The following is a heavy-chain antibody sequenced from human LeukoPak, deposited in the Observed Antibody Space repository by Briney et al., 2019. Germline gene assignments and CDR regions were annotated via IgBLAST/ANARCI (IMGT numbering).Heavy chain of an antibody. Sequence: SETLSLTCTVSGGSISSGSYYWSWIRQPAGKGLEWIGRIYTSGSTNYNPSLKSRVTISVDTSKNQFSLKLSSVTAADTAVYYCARDGASSSWEYFDYWGQGTLVTVSP. J-gene: IGHJ4*02. D-gene: IGHD6-13*01. CDR1: GGSISSGSYY. CDR3: ARDGASSSWEYFDY. CDR2: IYTSGST. V-gene: IGHV4-61*02.